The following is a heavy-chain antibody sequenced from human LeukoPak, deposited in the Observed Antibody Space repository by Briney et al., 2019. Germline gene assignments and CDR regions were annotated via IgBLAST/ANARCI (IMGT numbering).Heavy chain of an antibody. CDR2: ISGSGGST. Sequence: GGSLRLSCAASGFTFSSYAMSRVRQAPGKGLEWVSSISGSGGSTYHADSVKGRFTISRDNSKNTLYVQMNSLRVEDTAVYYCAKDFGSSGWYPFDYWGQGTLVTVSS. CDR3: AKDFGSSGWYPFDY. CDR1: GFTFSSYA. V-gene: IGHV3-23*01. J-gene: IGHJ4*02. D-gene: IGHD6-19*01.